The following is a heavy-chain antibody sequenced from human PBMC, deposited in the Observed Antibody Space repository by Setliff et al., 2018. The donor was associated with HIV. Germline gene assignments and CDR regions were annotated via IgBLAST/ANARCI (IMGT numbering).Heavy chain of an antibody. D-gene: IGHD3-3*01. J-gene: IGHJ4*02. CDR2: IYTSGST. V-gene: IGHV4-4*07. CDR3: ARDGFWSGYIDY. CDR1: GGSINTYY. Sequence: SETLSLTCTVSGGSINTYYWSWIRQPAGKGLEWIGRIYTSGSTKYNPSLKSRVTMSIDTSKNQFSLKLSSVTAADTAVYYCARDGFWSGYIDYWGQGTLVTVSS.